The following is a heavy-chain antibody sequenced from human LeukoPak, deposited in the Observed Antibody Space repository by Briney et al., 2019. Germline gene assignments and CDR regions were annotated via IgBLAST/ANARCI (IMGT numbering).Heavy chain of an antibody. V-gene: IGHV1-2*02. CDR1: GYTFTSYY. Sequence: ASVKVSCKAPGYTFTSYYMHWVRQAPGQGLEWMGWINPNSGGTNYAQKFQGRVTMTRDTSISTAYMELSRLRSDDTAVYYCARIRWSGSSLGDAFDIWGQGTMVTVSS. CDR2: INPNSGGT. CDR3: ARIRWSGSSLGDAFDI. D-gene: IGHD1-26*01. J-gene: IGHJ3*02.